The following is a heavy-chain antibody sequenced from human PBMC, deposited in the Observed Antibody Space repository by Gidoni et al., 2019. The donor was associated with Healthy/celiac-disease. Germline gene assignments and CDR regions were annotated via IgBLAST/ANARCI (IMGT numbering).Heavy chain of an antibody. Sequence: EVQLVQSGAEVKKPGESLKISCKGSGYSFTRYWIGWVRQMPGKGLAGMGFILTGDSDTSASPSFQGQVTISADKSISTAYLQWSSLKASDTAMYYCARGTRLVGQVTDYWGQGTLVTVSS. CDR3: ARGTRLVGQVTDY. CDR2: ILTGDSDT. J-gene: IGHJ4*02. V-gene: IGHV5-51*01. D-gene: IGHD3-9*01. CDR1: GYSFTRYW.